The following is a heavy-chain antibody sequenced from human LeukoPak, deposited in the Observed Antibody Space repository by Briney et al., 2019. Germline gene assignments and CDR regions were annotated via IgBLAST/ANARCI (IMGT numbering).Heavy chain of an antibody. V-gene: IGHV3-21*05. D-gene: IGHD5-12*01. J-gene: IGHJ6*02. CDR1: GFTFSSYS. Sequence: GGSLRLSCAASGFTFSSYSINWVRQAPGKGLKWVSYISSSSSYTNYADSVKGRFTISRDNAKNSLYLQMNSLRAEDTAVYYCARAGDSVSGATIYYYYGMDVWGQGTTVTVSS. CDR2: ISSSSSYT. CDR3: ARAGDSVSGATIYYYYGMDV.